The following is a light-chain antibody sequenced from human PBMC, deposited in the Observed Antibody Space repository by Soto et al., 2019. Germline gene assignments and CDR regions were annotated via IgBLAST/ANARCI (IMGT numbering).Light chain of an antibody. J-gene: IGLJ2*01. CDR3: SSYTSSSNVV. CDR1: SSDVGGYNY. CDR2: DVS. V-gene: IGLV2-14*01. Sequence: QPALTQPASVSGSPGQSITISCTGTSSDVGGYNYVSWYQQHPGKAPKLMIYDVSNRPSGVSNRFSGSKSGNTASLTISGLQAEDEADYYCSSYTSSSNVVFGGGTKVTVL.